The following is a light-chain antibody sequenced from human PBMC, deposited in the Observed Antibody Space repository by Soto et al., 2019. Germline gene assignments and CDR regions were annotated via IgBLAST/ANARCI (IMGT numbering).Light chain of an antibody. Sequence: QSVLTQPASVSGSPGQSITISCTGTSSDVGGYNYVSWYQQHPGKAPKLMIYDVSNRPSGVSNRFSGSKSGNTASLTISGLQVEDEADYYCSSYTSSSTPPGVIGGGTKLTVL. CDR3: SSYTSSSTPPGV. CDR1: SSDVGGYNY. J-gene: IGLJ3*02. V-gene: IGLV2-14*01. CDR2: DVS.